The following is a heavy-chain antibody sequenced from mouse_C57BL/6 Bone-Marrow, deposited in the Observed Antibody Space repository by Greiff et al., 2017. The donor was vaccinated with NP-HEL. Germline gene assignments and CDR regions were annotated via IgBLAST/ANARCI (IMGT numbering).Heavy chain of an antibody. J-gene: IGHJ2*01. CDR2: ISSGSSTI. CDR3: ARNRPFDY. CDR1: GFTFSDYG. V-gene: IGHV5-17*01. Sequence: EVHLVESGGGLVKPGGSLKLSCAASGFTFSDYGMHWVRQAPEKGLEWVAYISSGSSTIYYADTVKGRFTISRDNAKNTLFLQMTSLRSEDTAMYYCARNRPFDYWGQGTTLTVSS.